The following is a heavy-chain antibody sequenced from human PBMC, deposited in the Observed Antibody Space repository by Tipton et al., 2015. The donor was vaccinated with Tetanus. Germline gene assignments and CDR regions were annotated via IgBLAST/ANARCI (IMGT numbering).Heavy chain of an antibody. D-gene: IGHD6-19*01. V-gene: IGHV1-18*01. CDR1: GYTFTHYG. Sequence: QLVQSGAEVKKPGASVKVSCKASGYTFTHYGVNWVRQAPGQGLEWMGSISPVNENVNYAEKLQGRLTMITDRSTATVYMDLRSLRSGDTAVYYCARGRGLGPHEYFEHWGQGTLVTVSS. J-gene: IGHJ5*02. CDR2: ISPVNENV. CDR3: ARGRGLGPHEYFEH.